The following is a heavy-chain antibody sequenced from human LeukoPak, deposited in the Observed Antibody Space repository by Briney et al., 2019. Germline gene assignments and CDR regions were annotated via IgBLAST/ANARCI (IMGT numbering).Heavy chain of an antibody. D-gene: IGHD5-12*01. V-gene: IGHV3-21*01. CDR2: ITSSGSYR. Sequence: GGSLRLSCAASGFTFSRHAMNWVRQAPGKGLEWVSSITSSGSYRYHSDSVKGRFTISRDNAKNSLYLQMNSLRVEDTAVYYCASESIVGTSGALFDYWGQGTLVTVSS. J-gene: IGHJ4*02. CDR1: GFTFSRHA. CDR3: ASESIVGTSGALFDY.